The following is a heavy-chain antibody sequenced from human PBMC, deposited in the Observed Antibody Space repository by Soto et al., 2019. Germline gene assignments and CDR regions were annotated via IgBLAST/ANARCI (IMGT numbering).Heavy chain of an antibody. CDR1: GFTFSISS. CDR2: ISSSSTI. J-gene: IGHJ4*02. D-gene: IGHD6-19*01. CDR3: ASSAGVAVAGTPLDY. Sequence: PGWSLTLSCASSGFTFSISSVAWARKAQGKGLEWVSYISSSSTIYYADSVKGRFTISRDNAKNSLYLQMNSLRDEDTAVYYCASSAGVAVAGTPLDYWGQGTLVTVSS. V-gene: IGHV3-48*02.